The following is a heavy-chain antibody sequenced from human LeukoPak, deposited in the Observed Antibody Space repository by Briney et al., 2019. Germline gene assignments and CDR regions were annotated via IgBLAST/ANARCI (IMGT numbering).Heavy chain of an antibody. CDR1: GFTFTDSA. Sequence: GGSLILSCAASGFTFTDSAMHWVRRAPGAGLEWVALIRSGGSNEYYADSVKGRFTIYRDNAKNMLYLQMNRLSAEDTAMYYCARDLGYSSGHGLDVWGQGTTVTVPS. D-gene: IGHD6-19*01. J-gene: IGHJ6*02. V-gene: IGHV3-30*02. CDR2: IRSGGSNE. CDR3: ARDLGYSSGHGLDV.